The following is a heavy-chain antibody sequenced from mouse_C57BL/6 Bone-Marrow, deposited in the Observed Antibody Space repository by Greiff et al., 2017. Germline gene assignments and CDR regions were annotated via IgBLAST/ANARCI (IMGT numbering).Heavy chain of an antibody. D-gene: IGHD2-3*01. Sequence: EVKLQESGAELVRPGSSVKMSCKTSGYTFTSYGINWVKQRPGQGLEWIGYIYIGNGYTEYNEKFKGKATLTSDTSSSTAYMQLSSLTSEDSAIYFCATRYDGYPYWYFDVWGTGTTVTVSS. CDR1: GYTFTSYG. V-gene: IGHV1-58*01. CDR3: ATRYDGYPYWYFDV. J-gene: IGHJ1*03. CDR2: IYIGNGYT.